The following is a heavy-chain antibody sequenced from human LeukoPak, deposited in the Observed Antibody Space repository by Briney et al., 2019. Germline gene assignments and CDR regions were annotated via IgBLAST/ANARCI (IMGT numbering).Heavy chain of an antibody. Sequence: SETLSLTCAVYGGSFSGYYWSWIRQPPGKGLEWIGEINHSRSTNYNPSLKSRVTISVDTSKNQFSLKLSSVTAADTAVYYCARRRRVVGATAGKVDYWGQGTLVTVSS. CDR2: INHSRST. CDR3: ARRRRVVGATAGKVDY. J-gene: IGHJ4*02. D-gene: IGHD1-26*01. V-gene: IGHV4-34*01. CDR1: GGSFSGYY.